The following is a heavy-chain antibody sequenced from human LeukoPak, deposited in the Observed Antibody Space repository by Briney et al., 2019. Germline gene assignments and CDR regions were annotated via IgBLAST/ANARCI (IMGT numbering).Heavy chain of an antibody. V-gene: IGHV3-23*01. J-gene: IGHJ2*01. CDR2: ISGSGSGGST. CDR3: AKAGYNCSGGSCYSYWYFDL. Sequence: GGSLRLSCAASGFTFSSYAMSWVRQAPGKGLEWVSTISGSGSGGSTYYADSVKGRFTISRDNAKNSLYLQMNSLRAEDTALYYCAKAGYNCSGGSCYSYWYFDLWGRGTLVTVSS. D-gene: IGHD2-15*01. CDR1: GFTFSSYA.